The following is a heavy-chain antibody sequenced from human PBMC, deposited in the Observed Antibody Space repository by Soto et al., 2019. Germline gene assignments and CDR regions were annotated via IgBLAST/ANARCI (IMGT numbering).Heavy chain of an antibody. Sequence: QVQLVQSGAEVKKPGASVKVSCKASGYTFTSYAMHWVRQAPGQRLEWMGWINAGNGNTKYSQKFQGRVTITRDTSANTAYTELSSLRSEDTAVYYCARDLVMDVWGQGTTVTVSS. CDR2: INAGNGNT. CDR3: ARDLVMDV. D-gene: IGHD2-8*02. J-gene: IGHJ6*02. V-gene: IGHV1-3*01. CDR1: GYTFTSYA.